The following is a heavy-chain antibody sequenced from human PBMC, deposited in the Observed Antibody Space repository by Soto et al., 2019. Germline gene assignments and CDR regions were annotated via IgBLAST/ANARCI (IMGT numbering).Heavy chain of an antibody. Sequence: GGSLRLSCAASGFTFSSYGMHWVRQAPGKGLEWVAVIWYDGSNKYYADSVKGRFTISRDNSKNTLYLQMNSLRAEDTAVYYCATDQYRGYSGGWHRYYYYGMDVWGQGATVTVSS. CDR1: GFTFSSYG. CDR2: IWYDGSNK. V-gene: IGHV3-33*01. J-gene: IGHJ6*02. D-gene: IGHD6-19*01. CDR3: ATDQYRGYSGGWHRYYYYGMDV.